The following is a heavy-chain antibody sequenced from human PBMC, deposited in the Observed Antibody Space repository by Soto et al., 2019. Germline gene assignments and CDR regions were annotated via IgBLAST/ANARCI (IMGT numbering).Heavy chain of an antibody. Sequence: PGGSLRLSCAASGFTFSSYDMHWVRQATGKGLEWVSAIGTAGDTYYPGSVKGRFTISRENAKNSLYLQMNSLRAGDTAVYYCARGGSSSRFYYYYYMDVWGKGTTVTVSS. CDR3: ARGGSSSRFYYYYYMDV. V-gene: IGHV3-13*01. CDR1: GFTFSSYD. CDR2: IGTAGDT. D-gene: IGHD6-13*01. J-gene: IGHJ6*03.